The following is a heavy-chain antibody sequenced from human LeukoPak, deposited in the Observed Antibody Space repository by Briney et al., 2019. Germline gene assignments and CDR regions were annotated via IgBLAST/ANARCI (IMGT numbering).Heavy chain of an antibody. V-gene: IGHV1-24*01. CDR2: FDPEDGET. Sequence: ASVTVSFKFSGYTVTELSMHWVRQAPGKGLEWMGGFDPEDGETIYAQKFQGRVTMTEDTSTDTAYMELSSLRSEDTAVYYCATGPIIAVAGYYYYMDVWGKGTTVTVSS. J-gene: IGHJ6*03. D-gene: IGHD6-19*01. CDR3: ATGPIIAVAGYYYYMDV. CDR1: GYTVTELS.